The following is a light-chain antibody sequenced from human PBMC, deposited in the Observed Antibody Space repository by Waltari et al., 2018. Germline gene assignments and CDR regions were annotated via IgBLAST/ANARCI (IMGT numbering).Light chain of an antibody. CDR3: QQDYTAPWT. J-gene: IGKJ1*01. V-gene: IGKV1-27*01. CDR1: QGIGNE. Sequence: IQMTQSPSSLSASIGDRITVTCRASQGIGNELSWYQQKPGKAPTLLIYGASRLQTGVSFRFSGSGSGTDFTLTINSLQPEDVATYYCQQDYTAPWTFGQGTKVEI. CDR2: GAS.